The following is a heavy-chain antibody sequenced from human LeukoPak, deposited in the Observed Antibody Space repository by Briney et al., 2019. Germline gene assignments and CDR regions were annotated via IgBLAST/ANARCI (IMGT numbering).Heavy chain of an antibody. CDR2: ISSSSSTI. Sequence: VGSLRLSCAASGFTFSIYSMNCVREAPGKGLEWVSYISSSSSTIYYADSVKGRFTISRDNAKNSLYLQMTSLRAEDTAVYYCARDRYSNYGPGPFDIWGQGTMVTVSS. J-gene: IGHJ3*02. D-gene: IGHD4-11*01. CDR1: GFTFSIYS. CDR3: ARDRYSNYGPGPFDI. V-gene: IGHV3-48*01.